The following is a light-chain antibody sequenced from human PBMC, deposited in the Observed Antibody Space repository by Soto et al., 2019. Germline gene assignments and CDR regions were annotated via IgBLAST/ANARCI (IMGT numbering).Light chain of an antibody. CDR3: SSYAGSDNRV. CDR1: SSDVGGYDY. CDR2: GVS. V-gene: IGLV2-8*01. Sequence: QSALTQPPSASGSPGQSVTISCTGTSSDVGGYDYVSWYQQHPGKAPKPIISGVSERPSGVPDRFSGSKSGNTASLTVSGLQAEDEADYYCSSYAGSDNRVFGGGTKLTVL. J-gene: IGLJ3*02.